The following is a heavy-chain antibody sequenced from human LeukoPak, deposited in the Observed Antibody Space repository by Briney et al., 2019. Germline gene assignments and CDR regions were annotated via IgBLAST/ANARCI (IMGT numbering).Heavy chain of an antibody. J-gene: IGHJ6*02. CDR1: GFTFSSYS. CDR2: ISSSSTI. Sequence: PGGSLRLSCAASGFTFSSYSMNWVRQAPGKGLEWVSYISSSSTIYYADSVKGRFTISRDNAKNSLYLQMNSLRDEDTAVYYCARDTPYYYGMDVWGQGTTVTVSS. CDR3: ARDTPYYYGMDV. V-gene: IGHV3-48*02. D-gene: IGHD2-15*01.